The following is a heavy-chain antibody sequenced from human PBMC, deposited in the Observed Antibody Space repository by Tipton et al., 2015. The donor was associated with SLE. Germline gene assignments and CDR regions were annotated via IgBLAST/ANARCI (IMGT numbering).Heavy chain of an antibody. CDR1: GGSISSHH. Sequence: TLSLTCSVSGGSISSHHWIWIRQPPGKGLEWIGYISYGEGTNYNPSLKSRVTISVDTSKNQFSLKLTSVTAADTAVYYCARDPYDSWSDYQATFDYWGQGTLVTVSP. J-gene: IGHJ4*02. V-gene: IGHV4-59*11. CDR2: ISYGEGT. D-gene: IGHD3-3*01. CDR3: ARDPYDSWSDYQATFDY.